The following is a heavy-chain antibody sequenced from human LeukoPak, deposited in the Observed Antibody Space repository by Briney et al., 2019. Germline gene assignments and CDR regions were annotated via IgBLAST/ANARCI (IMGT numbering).Heavy chain of an antibody. CDR3: AKDFTFLERHQFDY. J-gene: IGHJ4*02. D-gene: IGHD3-3*01. V-gene: IGHV3-9*01. CDR1: GFTFGDYG. Sequence: GGSLRLSCAAPGFTFGDYGMHWVRQRPGKGLEWVSGISWSSGTIVYADSVKGRFTISRDNAKNALYLQMNNLRPDDTALYYCAKDFTFLERHQFDYWGQGTLVTVSS. CDR2: ISWSSGTI.